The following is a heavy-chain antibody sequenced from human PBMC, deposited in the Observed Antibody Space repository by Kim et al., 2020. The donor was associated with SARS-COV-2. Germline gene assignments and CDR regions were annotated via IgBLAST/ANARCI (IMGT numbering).Heavy chain of an antibody. D-gene: IGHD3-9*01. J-gene: IGHJ6*02. CDR3: ARDPTYSDILTGYYYPYYYYGMDV. CDR2: ISYDGSNK. CDR1: GFTFRSYG. Sequence: GGSLRLSCAASGFTFRSYGMHWVRQAPGKGLEWVAVISYDGSNKYYADSVKGRFTISRDNSKNTLYLQMNSLRAEDTAVYYCARDPTYSDILTGYYYPYYYYGMDVWRQVTAVTVSS. V-gene: IGHV3-33*05.